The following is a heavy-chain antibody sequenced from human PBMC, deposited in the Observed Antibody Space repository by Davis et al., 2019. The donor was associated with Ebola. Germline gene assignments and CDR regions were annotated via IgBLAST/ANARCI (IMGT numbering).Heavy chain of an antibody. CDR3: AKAAAAPTPGYYYGMDV. CDR2: ISWNSGSI. J-gene: IGHJ6*02. D-gene: IGHD6-13*01. V-gene: IGHV3-9*01. Sequence: LSLTCAASGFTFDDYAMHWVRQAPGKGLEWVSGISWNSGSIGHADSVKGRFTISRDNAKNSLYLQMNSLRAEDTALYYCAKAAAAPTPGYYYGMDVWGQGTTVTVSS. CDR1: GFTFDDYA.